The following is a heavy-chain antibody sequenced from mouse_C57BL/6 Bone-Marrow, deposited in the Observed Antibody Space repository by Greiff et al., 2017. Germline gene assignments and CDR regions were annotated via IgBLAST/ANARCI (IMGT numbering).Heavy chain of an antibody. Sequence: VQLQQSGAELVRPGASVKLSCTASGFNIKDDYMHWVKQRPEQGLEWIGWIDPENGDTEYGSKFPGKATITADTSSNTAYLQLSSLTSEDTAVYYCTFYSNYYFDYRGQGTTLTVSS. J-gene: IGHJ2*01. D-gene: IGHD2-5*01. CDR3: TFYSNYYFDY. CDR2: IDPENGDT. V-gene: IGHV14-4*01. CDR1: GFNIKDDY.